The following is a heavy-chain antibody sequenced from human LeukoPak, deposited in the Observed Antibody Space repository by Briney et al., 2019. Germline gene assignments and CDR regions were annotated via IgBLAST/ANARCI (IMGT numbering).Heavy chain of an antibody. CDR2: IRGSGGGT. Sequence: GSLRLSCAASGFTFNSYAMSWVRQAPGKGLEWVSAIRGSGGGTYYADSVKGRFTISRDNSKNTLYLQMNSLRDEDTALYYCAKAGIGVVSYFDYWGQGTLVTVSS. CDR1: GFTFNSYA. D-gene: IGHD6-19*01. CDR3: AKAGIGVVSYFDY. J-gene: IGHJ4*02. V-gene: IGHV3-23*01.